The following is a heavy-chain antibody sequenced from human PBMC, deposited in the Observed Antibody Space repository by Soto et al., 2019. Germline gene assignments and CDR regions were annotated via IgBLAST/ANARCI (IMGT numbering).Heavy chain of an antibody. CDR3: VRRYCIGTSCPFDY. D-gene: IGHD2-15*01. CDR2: ISADGGVT. V-gene: IGHV3-23*01. CDR1: GFTFSSHA. J-gene: IGHJ4*02. Sequence: EVQLLESGGDLVQPVGSLRLSCVDSGFTFSSHAMSWVRQAPGKGLEWVSAISADGGVTYFADSVKGRFNISRDNSGNTLYLQMNSLRAEDTALYSCVRRYCIGTSCPFDYLGQGTLVTVSS.